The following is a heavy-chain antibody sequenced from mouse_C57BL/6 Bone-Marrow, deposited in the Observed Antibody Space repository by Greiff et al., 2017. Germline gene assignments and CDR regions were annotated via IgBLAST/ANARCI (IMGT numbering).Heavy chain of an antibody. D-gene: IGHD3-2*02. CDR2: IWGGGST. CDR3: AKRRLRAY. J-gene: IGHJ3*01. Sequence: VKVEESGPGLVAPSQSLSITCTVSGISLTSYGVDWVRPPQGTGLEWLGVIWGGGSTNYNSALMSRLRISKDNSKSQVFLKINSLQTDDTAMYYCAKRRLRAYWGQGTLVTVSA. CDR1: GISLTSYG. V-gene: IGHV2-9*01.